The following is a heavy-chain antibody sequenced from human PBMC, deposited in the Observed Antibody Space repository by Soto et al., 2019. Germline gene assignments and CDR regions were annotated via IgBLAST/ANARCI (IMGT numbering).Heavy chain of an antibody. J-gene: IGHJ6*02. V-gene: IGHV4-30-2*01. Sequence: QVQLQESGSGLVKPSQTLSLTCSVSSGSISSGAYSWTWIRQPPGKGLEWIGHIYASGVTYYNLSRESRVTISSDKSRNQFSLRLTSVTAADTAVYYCARGGSRDQHYYYGLDVWGQGTTVTVSS. CDR3: ARGGSRDQHYYYGLDV. CDR1: SGSISSGAYS. D-gene: IGHD3-10*01. CDR2: IYASGVT.